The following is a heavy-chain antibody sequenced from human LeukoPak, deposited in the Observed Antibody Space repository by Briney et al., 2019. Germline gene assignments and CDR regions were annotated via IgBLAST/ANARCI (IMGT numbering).Heavy chain of an antibody. CDR2: ISGSGGST. CDR1: GFTFSTYA. J-gene: IGHJ5*02. V-gene: IGHV3-23*01. D-gene: IGHD6-19*01. Sequence: GGSLRLSCAASGFTFSTYAMTWVHQAPGKGLEWVSAISGSGGSTYYADSVKGRFTISRDNSKNTLYLQMNSLRAEDTAVYYCAKDASSGWPNWFDXWGXGTLXTVS. CDR3: AKDASSGWPNWFDX.